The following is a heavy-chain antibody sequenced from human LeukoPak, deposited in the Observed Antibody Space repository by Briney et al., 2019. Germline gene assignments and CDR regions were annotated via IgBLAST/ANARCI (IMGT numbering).Heavy chain of an antibody. CDR3: AGQLFGTWNY. CDR2: IKTDGTYT. D-gene: IGHD3-16*01. Sequence: GGSQRLSCVASGFTFGAYWMHWVRRVPGKGLVWVSGIKTDGTYTNYADSVKGRFTISRDNAKNTLYLQMNSLRAEDTAVYYCAGQLFGTWNYWGQGTQVTVSS. V-gene: IGHV3-74*01. J-gene: IGHJ4*02. CDR1: GFTFGAYW.